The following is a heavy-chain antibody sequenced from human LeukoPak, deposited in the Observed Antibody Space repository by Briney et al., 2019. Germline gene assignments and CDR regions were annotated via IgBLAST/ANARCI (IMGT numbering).Heavy chain of an antibody. D-gene: IGHD2-15*01. CDR2: IYYSGST. J-gene: IGHJ5*02. CDR3: ARDTQHWVA. CDR1: GGSISSSSYY. V-gene: IGHV4-39*07. Sequence: PSETLSLTCTVSGGSISSSSYYWGWIRQPPGKGLEWIGSIYYSGSTYYNPSLKSRVTISVDTSKNQFSLKLSSVTAADTAVYYCARDTQHWVAWGQGTLVTVSS.